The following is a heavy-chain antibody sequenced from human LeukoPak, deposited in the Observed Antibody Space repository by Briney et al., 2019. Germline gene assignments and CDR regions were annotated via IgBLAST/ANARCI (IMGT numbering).Heavy chain of an antibody. CDR2: INPNSGGT. V-gene: IGHV1-2*04. Sequence: GASVKVSCKASGYTFTGYYMHWVRQAPGQGLEWMGWINPNSGGTNYAQKFQGWVTMTRDTPISTAYMELSRLRSDDTAVYYCARLPNTMVRGDYGMDVWGQGTTVTVSS. CDR1: GYTFTGYY. CDR3: ARLPNTMVRGDYGMDV. J-gene: IGHJ6*02. D-gene: IGHD3-10*01.